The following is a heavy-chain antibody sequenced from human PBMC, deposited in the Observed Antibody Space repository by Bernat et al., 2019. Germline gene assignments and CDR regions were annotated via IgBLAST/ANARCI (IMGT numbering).Heavy chain of an antibody. CDR1: GFTFSSYG. CDR2: IWYDGSKK. D-gene: IGHD3-3*01. Sequence: QVQLVESGGGVVQPGRSLRLSCAASGFTFSSYGMHWVRQAPGKGLEWVAVIWYDGSKKYYADSVKGRFTISRDNSKNTLYLQMNSLRAEDTAVYYCARDGYYDFWSGYTYYFDYWGQGTLVTVSS. CDR3: ARDGYYDFWSGYTYYFDY. V-gene: IGHV3-33*01. J-gene: IGHJ4*02.